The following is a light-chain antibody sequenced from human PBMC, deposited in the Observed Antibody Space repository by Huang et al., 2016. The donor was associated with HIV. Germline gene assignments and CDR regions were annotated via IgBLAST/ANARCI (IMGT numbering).Light chain of an antibody. Sequence: DIVLTQSPATLSLSPGERATLSCRASQSLSSYLAWYQQKPGQAPRLLIYDASNRATGSPARVSGSGSGTDFTLTISSLEPEDFAVYYCQQRSNWPPWTFGQGTKVEIK. CDR1: QSLSSY. J-gene: IGKJ1*01. CDR2: DAS. CDR3: QQRSNWPPWT. V-gene: IGKV3-11*01.